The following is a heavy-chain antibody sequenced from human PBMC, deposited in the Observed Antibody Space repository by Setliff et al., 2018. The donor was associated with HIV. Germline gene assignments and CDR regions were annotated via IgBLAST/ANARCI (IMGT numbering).Heavy chain of an antibody. CDR1: GGSFSGYY. V-gene: IGHV4-34*01. J-gene: IGHJ6*02. CDR3: ARVRGRYYYHYAMDV. Sequence: SETLSLTCAVYGGSFSGYYWSWIRQPPGKGLEWIGEINDTGSTNYNPSLKSRVTISVDPSKNQFSLKLSSVTAADTAVYYCARVRGRYYYHYAMDVWGQGTTVTVSS. CDR2: INDTGST. D-gene: IGHD3-10*01.